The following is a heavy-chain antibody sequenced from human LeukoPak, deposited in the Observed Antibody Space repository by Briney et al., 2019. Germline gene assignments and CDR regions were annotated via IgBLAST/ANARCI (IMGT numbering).Heavy chain of an antibody. CDR1: GFTFSSYA. CDR3: AKDQMDRSGYSSGWYYPLVSE. D-gene: IGHD6-19*01. CDR2: ISGSGGST. J-gene: IGHJ4*02. V-gene: IGHV3-23*01. Sequence: TGGSLRLSCAASGFTFSSYAMSWVRQAPGKGLEWVSAISGSGGSTYYADSVKGRFTISRDNSKNTLYLQMNSLRAEDTAVYYCAKDQMDRSGYSSGWYYPLVSEWGQGTLVTVSS.